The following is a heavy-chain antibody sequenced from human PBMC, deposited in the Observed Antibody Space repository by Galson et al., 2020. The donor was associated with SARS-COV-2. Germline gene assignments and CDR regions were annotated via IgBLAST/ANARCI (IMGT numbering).Heavy chain of an antibody. D-gene: IGHD3-16*02. CDR1: GFTFSSYG. CDR3: AKVVTFGGVIGRDAFDI. CDR2: ISGSGAST. V-gene: IGHV3-23*01. J-gene: IGHJ3*02. Sequence: GESLKISCAASGFTFSSYGMNWVRQAPGKGLEWVSAISGSGASTYYADSVKGRFTISRDNPRNTLYVQMNSLRAEDTAVYFCAKVVTFGGVIGRDAFDIWGQGTVVTVSS.